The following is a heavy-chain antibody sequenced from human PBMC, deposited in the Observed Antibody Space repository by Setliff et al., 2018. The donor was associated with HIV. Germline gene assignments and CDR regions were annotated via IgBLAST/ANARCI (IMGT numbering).Heavy chain of an antibody. Sequence: SETLSLTCVVYGGSLTSYYWSWIRQSPGKGLEWIGYVYYSGNTNYNPSLQSRVTISVDASRNQFYLKLSSVTAADTAVYYCARLHYDSRGYYHPYWGQGTLVTVSS. CDR2: VYYSGNT. J-gene: IGHJ4*02. V-gene: IGHV4-59*01. D-gene: IGHD3-22*01. CDR3: ARLHYDSRGYYHPY. CDR1: GGSLTSYY.